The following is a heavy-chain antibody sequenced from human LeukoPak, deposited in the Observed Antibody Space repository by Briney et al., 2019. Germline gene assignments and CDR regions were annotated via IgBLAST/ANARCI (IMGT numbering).Heavy chain of an antibody. CDR1: VYTFTSYG. Sequence: ASVKVSCKASVYTFTSYGISWVRQAPGQGLEWMGWISAYNGNTNYAQKLQGRVTMTTDTSTSTAYMELRSLRSDDTAVYYCARDRGGIVATIFDYWGQGTLVTVSS. CDR2: ISAYNGNT. CDR3: ARDRGGIVATIFDY. V-gene: IGHV1-18*01. D-gene: IGHD5-12*01. J-gene: IGHJ4*02.